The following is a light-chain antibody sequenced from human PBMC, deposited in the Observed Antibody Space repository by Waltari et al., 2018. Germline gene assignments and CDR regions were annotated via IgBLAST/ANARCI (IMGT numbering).Light chain of an antibody. CDR2: NTD. Sequence: QSLLTQPPSASGTPGRGVTISCSGSAPNIARKSVNWYQQVPGMAPKLLIYNTDQRPSGVPDRFSGSKSGTSASLVISGLQSDDEAEYYCASWDDNLSGLFGGGTKLTVL. CDR3: ASWDDNLSGL. J-gene: IGLJ2*01. V-gene: IGLV1-44*01. CDR1: APNIARKS.